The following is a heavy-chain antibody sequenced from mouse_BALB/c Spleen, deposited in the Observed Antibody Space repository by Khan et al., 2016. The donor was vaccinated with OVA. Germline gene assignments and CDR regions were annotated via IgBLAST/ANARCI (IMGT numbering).Heavy chain of an antibody. Sequence: QVQLKESGPGLVAPSQSLSITCTASGFSLNSYGVHWVRQSPGKGLEWLGVIGAGGGTNYNSALLSKLSISKDNSKSQVFLKVYSLQTDATAMYYCARLEDIWGQGTTLTVSS. D-gene: IGHD1-3*01. V-gene: IGHV2-9*02. J-gene: IGHJ2*01. CDR3: ARLEDI. CDR1: GFSLNSYG. CDR2: IGAGGGT.